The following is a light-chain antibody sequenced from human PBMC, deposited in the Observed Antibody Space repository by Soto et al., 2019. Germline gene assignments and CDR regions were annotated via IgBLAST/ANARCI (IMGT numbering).Light chain of an antibody. Sequence: EVLVTQSPATLSVSPFEIVTLSVMASQSVRSNLAWYQQKPGQSPRLLIYGASTRATGIPARFSGSGSGTEFTLTISSLQSEDFAVYYCQQYNNWPPITFGQGTRLEIK. J-gene: IGKJ5*01. CDR3: QQYNNWPPIT. CDR1: QSVRSN. V-gene: IGKV3-15*01. CDR2: GAS.